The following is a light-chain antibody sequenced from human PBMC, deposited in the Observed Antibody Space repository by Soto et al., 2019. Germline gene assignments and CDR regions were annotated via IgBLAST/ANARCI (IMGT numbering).Light chain of an antibody. V-gene: IGLV2-14*03. Sequence: QSALTQPASVSGSPGQSITISCTGSSSDVGGYNYVSWYQQHPGKAPQLMIYDVSSRPSGVSNRFSGSKSGNTASLTISGLQAEDEADYYCSSYTSSTTPRVFGSGTKVTVL. J-gene: IGLJ1*01. CDR2: DVS. CDR3: SSYTSSTTPRV. CDR1: SSDVGGYNY.